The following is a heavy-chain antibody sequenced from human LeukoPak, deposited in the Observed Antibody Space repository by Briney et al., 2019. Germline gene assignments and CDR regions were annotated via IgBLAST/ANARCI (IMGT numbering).Heavy chain of an antibody. V-gene: IGHV4-34*01. CDR2: INHSGST. CDR1: GGSFSGYY. J-gene: IGHJ4*02. Sequence: MTSETLSLTCAVYGGSFSGYYWSWIRQPPGKGLEWIGEINHSGSTNYNPSLKSRVTISVDTSKNQFSLKLSSVTAADTAVYYCARGTAYYYDSSGYYYWGQGTLVTVSS. CDR3: ARGTAYYYDSSGYYY. D-gene: IGHD3-22*01.